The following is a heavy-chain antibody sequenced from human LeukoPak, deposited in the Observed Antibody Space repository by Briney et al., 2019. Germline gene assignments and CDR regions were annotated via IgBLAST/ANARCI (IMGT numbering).Heavy chain of an antibody. CDR1: GYTFTSYY. Sequence: ASVTVSCKASGYTFTSYYMHWVRQAPGQGLEWMGIINPSGGSTSYAQKFQGRVTMTRDTSTSTVYMELSSLSSEDTAVYYCARLERIAAAGTGAFDIWGEGTMVTVSS. J-gene: IGHJ3*02. CDR2: INPSGGST. D-gene: IGHD6-13*01. CDR3: ARLERIAAAGTGAFDI. V-gene: IGHV1-46*01.